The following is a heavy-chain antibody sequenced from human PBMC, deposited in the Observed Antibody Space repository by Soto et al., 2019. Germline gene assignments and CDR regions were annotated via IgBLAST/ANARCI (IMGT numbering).Heavy chain of an antibody. CDR3: ARRIGVICGVVIDDAFDI. V-gene: IGHV5-51*01. CDR2: IYPGDSDT. Sequence: PGESLKIFCKGSGYSFTSYWIGWVRQMPGKGLVWMGIIYPGDSDTRYSPSFHGQVPISAGKSISTAYLQWSSLKASDTAMYYCARRIGVICGVVIDDAFDIWGQGTMVTVSS. J-gene: IGHJ3*02. D-gene: IGHD3-3*01. CDR1: GYSFTSYW.